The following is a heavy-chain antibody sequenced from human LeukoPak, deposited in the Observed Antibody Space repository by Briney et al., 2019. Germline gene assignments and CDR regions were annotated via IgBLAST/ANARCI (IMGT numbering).Heavy chain of an antibody. V-gene: IGHV4-39*01. CDR3: ARYASGSYYWFDP. D-gene: IGHD3-10*01. Sequence: TSETLSLTCTVSGGSISSTSYHWAWIRQPPGKGLEWIATVYYTGSAYYNPSLKSRVTISVDTSKSQFSLKLSSVTTADTALYCCARYASGSYYWFDPWGQGTLVTVSS. J-gene: IGHJ5*02. CDR2: VYYTGSA. CDR1: GGSISSTSYH.